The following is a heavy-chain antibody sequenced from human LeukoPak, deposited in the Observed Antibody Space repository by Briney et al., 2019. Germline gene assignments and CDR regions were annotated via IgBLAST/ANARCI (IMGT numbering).Heavy chain of an antibody. Sequence: SETLSLNCTVSGGSISSGDYYWSWIRQPPGKGLEWIGYIYYSGSTYYNPSLKSRVTISVDTSKNQFSLKLSSVTAADTAVYYCARDRAYYDFWSGYRHPLNWFDPWGQGTLVTVSS. D-gene: IGHD3-3*01. CDR2: IYYSGST. V-gene: IGHV4-30-4*08. J-gene: IGHJ5*02. CDR1: GGSISSGDYY. CDR3: ARDRAYYDFWSGYRHPLNWFDP.